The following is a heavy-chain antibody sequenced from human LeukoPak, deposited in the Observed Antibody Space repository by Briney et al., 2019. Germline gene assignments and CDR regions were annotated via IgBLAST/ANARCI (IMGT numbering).Heavy chain of an antibody. V-gene: IGHV3-21*01. J-gene: IGHJ3*02. Sequence: PGGSLRLSCAASGFTFSDYSMNWVRQAPGKGLEWVSSISSSSSYIYYADSVKGRFTISRDNAKNSLYLQMNSLRAEDTAVYYCARDERNAFDIWGQGTMVTVSS. CDR3: ARDERNAFDI. CDR1: GFTFSDYS. CDR2: ISSSSSYI.